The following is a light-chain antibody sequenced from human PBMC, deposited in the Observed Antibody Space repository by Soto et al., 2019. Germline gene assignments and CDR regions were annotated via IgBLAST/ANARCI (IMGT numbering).Light chain of an antibody. V-gene: IGLV2-14*01. CDR1: SSDVCLYDY. CDR3: SSYTSDSSYV. J-gene: IGLJ1*01. CDR2: AVS. Sequence: QSALSQPSSVSGSPGQSITISCTGASSDVCLYDYVSWYQQHPGKAPQLIIYAVSNRPSGVSNRFSASKDGNTASLFISGLQAEDEADYYCSSYTSDSSYVFGSGTKVTVL.